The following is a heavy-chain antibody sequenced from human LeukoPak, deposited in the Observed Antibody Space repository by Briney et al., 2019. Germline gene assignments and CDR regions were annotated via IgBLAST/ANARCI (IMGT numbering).Heavy chain of an antibody. CDR1: GGTFSSYT. CDR2: IIPILGIA. D-gene: IGHD5-18*01. Sequence: GASVKVSCKASGGTFSSYTISWVRQAPGQGLEWMGRIIPILGIANYAQKFQGRVTITADKSTSTAYMELSSLRSEDTAVYYCEATWIQLWSPLIKGYYFDYWGQGTLVTVSS. CDR3: EATWIQLWSPLIKGYYFDY. V-gene: IGHV1-69*02. J-gene: IGHJ4*02.